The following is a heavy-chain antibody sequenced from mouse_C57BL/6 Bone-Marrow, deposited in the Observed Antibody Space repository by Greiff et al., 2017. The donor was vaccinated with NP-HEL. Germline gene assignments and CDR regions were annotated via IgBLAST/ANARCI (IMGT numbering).Heavy chain of an antibody. CDR2: ISNCGGST. V-gene: IGHV5-12*01. J-gene: IGHJ4*01. D-gene: IGHD1-1*01. Sequence: EVKLVESGGGLVQPGGSLKLSCAASGFTFSDYYMYWVRQTPEKRLVWVAYISNCGGSTYYPDTVKGRFTISRDNAKNTLYLQMSRLKSEDTAMYYCASLRGDAMDYWGQGTTVTVSS. CDR3: ASLRGDAMDY. CDR1: GFTFSDYY.